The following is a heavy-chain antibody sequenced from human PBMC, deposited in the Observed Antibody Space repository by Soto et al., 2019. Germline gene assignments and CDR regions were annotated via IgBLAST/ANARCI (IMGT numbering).Heavy chain of an antibody. V-gene: IGHV4-4*07. CDR2: IYSGGRY. CDR3: ARGSSRWDY. CDR1: GGSISSFY. J-gene: IGHJ4*02. D-gene: IGHD6-13*01. Sequence: SETLSLTCTVSGGSISSFYWSWIRQPAGKGLEWIGRIYSGGRYNYNPSLKSRVTMSVDTSKNQFSLRLSSVTAADTAMYYCARGSSRWDYWGQGTLVTVSS.